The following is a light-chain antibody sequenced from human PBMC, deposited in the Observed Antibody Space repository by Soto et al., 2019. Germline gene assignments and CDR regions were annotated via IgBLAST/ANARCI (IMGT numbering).Light chain of an antibody. CDR2: LNSDGSH. V-gene: IGLV4-69*01. Sequence: QPVLTQSPSASASLGASVKLTCTLSSGHSNYAIAWHQQQPEKGPRYLMKLNSDGSHSKGDGIPDRFSGSSSGAERYLTISILQSEDDADYYCQTWGSGIVIFGGGTQLTVL. J-gene: IGLJ2*01. CDR3: QTWGSGIVI. CDR1: SGHSNYA.